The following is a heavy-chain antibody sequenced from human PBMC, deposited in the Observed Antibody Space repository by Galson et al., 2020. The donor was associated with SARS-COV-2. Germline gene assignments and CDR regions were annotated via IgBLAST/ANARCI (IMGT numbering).Heavy chain of an antibody. D-gene: IGHD3-22*01. CDR2: ISGSGSAT. V-gene: IGHV3-23*01. CDR3: AKRHRDSSGFDY. Sequence: GESLKISCAASGFTFSSYAINWLRQAPGKGLEWVSGISGSGSATYYAGSVKGRFTISMDNSQNTLYLQMNGLRAEDTAIYYCAKRHRDSSGFDYWGQGARVTVSS. CDR1: GFTFSSYA. J-gene: IGHJ4*02.